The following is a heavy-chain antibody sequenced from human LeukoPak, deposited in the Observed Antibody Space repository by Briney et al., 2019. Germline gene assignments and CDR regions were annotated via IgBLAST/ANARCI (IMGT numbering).Heavy chain of an antibody. D-gene: IGHD3-3*01. V-gene: IGHV1-69*04. Sequence: GASVKVSCKASGGTFSSYAISWVRQAPGQGLEWMGRIIPILGIANYAQKFQGRVTITADKSTSTAYMELSSLRSEDTAVYYCARPSERFGVVGYYYYMDVWGKGTTVTVSS. CDR2: IIPILGIA. J-gene: IGHJ6*03. CDR1: GGTFSSYA. CDR3: ARPSERFGVVGYYYYMDV.